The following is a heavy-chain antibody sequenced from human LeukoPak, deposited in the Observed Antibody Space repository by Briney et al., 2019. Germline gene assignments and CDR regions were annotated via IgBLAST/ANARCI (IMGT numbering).Heavy chain of an antibody. CDR1: GFNFSIYD. D-gene: IGHD6-13*01. CDR2: IDTAGGT. V-gene: IGHV3-13*01. CDR3: ARGIAGAWGFDY. Sequence: SGGSLRLSCAASGFNFSIYDMHWVRQVTGKGLEWVSGIDTAGGTYYPDSVKGRFTISRDSAKNTLYLQMNSLRAEDTAVYYCARGIAGAWGFDYWGLGTLVTVSS. J-gene: IGHJ4*02.